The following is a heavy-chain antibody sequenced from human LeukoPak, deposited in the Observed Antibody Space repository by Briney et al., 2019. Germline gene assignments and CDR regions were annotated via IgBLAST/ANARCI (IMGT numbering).Heavy chain of an antibody. CDR3: ARVIVQDDAFDI. CDR1: GGSISSYY. CDR2: IYYSGST. V-gene: IGHV4-59*01. Sequence: PSETLSLTCTVSGGSISSYYWSWIRQPPGKGLEWIGYIYYSGSTNYNPSLKSRVTISVDTSKNQFSLKLSSVTAADTAVYYCARVIVQDDAFDIWGQGTMVTVSS. J-gene: IGHJ3*02. D-gene: IGHD2-15*01.